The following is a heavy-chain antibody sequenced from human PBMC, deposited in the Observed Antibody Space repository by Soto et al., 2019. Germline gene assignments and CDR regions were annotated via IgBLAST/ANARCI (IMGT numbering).Heavy chain of an antibody. CDR3: AVAVAGPTAIGY. CDR1: GCTCSGYG. CDR2: INSDGSST. J-gene: IGHJ4*02. V-gene: IGHV3-74*01. Sequence: PVRSLRVSCAASGCTCSGYGSHWIRKAPGKGLVWVSRINSDGSSTSYADSVKGRFTISRDNAKNTLYLQMNSLRAEDTAVYYCAVAVAGPTAIGYWGQGTLVTVSS. D-gene: IGHD6-19*01.